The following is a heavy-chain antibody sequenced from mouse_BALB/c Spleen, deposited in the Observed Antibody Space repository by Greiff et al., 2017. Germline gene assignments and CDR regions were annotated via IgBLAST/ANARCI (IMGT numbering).Heavy chain of an antibody. J-gene: IGHJ4*01. CDR3: ARQLGLYYAMDY. D-gene: IGHD4-1*01. CDR2: ISNGGGST. V-gene: IGHV5-12-2*01. Sequence: DVKLVESGGGLVQPGGSLKLSCAASGFTFSSYTMSWVRQTPEKRLEWVAYISNGGGSTYYPDTVKGRFTISRDNAKNTLYLQMSSLKSEDTAMYYCARQLGLYYAMDYWGQGTSVTVSS. CDR1: GFTFSSYT.